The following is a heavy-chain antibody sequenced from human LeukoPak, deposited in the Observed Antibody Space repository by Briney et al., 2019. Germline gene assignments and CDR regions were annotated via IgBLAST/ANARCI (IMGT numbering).Heavy chain of an antibody. D-gene: IGHD3-16*02. J-gene: IGHJ4*02. Sequence: ASVKVSCKASGYTFTSYGISWVRQAPGQGLEWMGWISAYNGNTNYAQKLQGRVTMTTDTSTSTAYMELRNLRSDDTAVYYCAIRYYDYVWGSYRYFDYWGQGTLVTVSS. CDR2: ISAYNGNT. CDR3: AIRYYDYVWGSYRYFDY. CDR1: GYTFTSYG. V-gene: IGHV1-18*01.